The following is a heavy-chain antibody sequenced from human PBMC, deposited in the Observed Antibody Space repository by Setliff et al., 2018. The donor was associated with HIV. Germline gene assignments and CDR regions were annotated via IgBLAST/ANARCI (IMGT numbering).Heavy chain of an antibody. CDR3: ARTRGYSYGPLAGFDY. J-gene: IGHJ4*01. V-gene: IGHV4-59*11. D-gene: IGHD5-18*01. Sequence: PSETLSLTCTVSGASIRSQYWSWIRKPPGKGLEWIGYISYSGSTNYNPSLESRVAMSVYTYKQQFSLEVSAVTAADTAVYYCARTRGYSYGPLAGFDYLGRGSLVTVSS. CDR1: GASIRSQY. CDR2: ISYSGST.